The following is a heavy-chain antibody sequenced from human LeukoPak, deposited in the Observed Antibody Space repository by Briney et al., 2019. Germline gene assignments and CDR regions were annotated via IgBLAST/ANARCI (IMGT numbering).Heavy chain of an antibody. Sequence: GESLKISCRGSGYTFTIYWIGWVRQIPGKGLEWMGIIYPGDSDTRYSPSFQGQVTISADKSISTAYLQWSSLKASDTAMYYCARQDSGYASTWGQGTLVTVSS. J-gene: IGHJ5*02. D-gene: IGHD5-12*01. V-gene: IGHV5-51*01. CDR1: GYTFTIYW. CDR2: IYPGDSDT. CDR3: ARQDSGYAST.